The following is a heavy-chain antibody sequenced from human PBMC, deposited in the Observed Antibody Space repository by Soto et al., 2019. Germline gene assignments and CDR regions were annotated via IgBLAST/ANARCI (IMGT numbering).Heavy chain of an antibody. D-gene: IGHD3-10*01. Sequence: EVQLLESGGGLVQPGGSLRLSCAVSGFTFNNYAMTWVRQASGKGLEWGSAISGGGDTTSYADSVKGRFTVSRDGSKNTLYLQMSSLRAEDTALYYCAKGRGGSGSLTPRVDFWGQGTLVTVSS. CDR1: GFTFNNYA. CDR3: AKGRGGSGSLTPRVDF. CDR2: ISGGGDTT. V-gene: IGHV3-23*01. J-gene: IGHJ4*02.